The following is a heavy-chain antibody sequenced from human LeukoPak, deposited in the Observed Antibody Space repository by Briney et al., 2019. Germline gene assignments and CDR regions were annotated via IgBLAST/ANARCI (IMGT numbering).Heavy chain of an antibody. CDR2: IRFDASNI. CDR1: GFTISSYG. V-gene: IGHV3-30*02. CDR3: AKEGPFSGPVTDY. D-gene: IGHD5-12*01. J-gene: IGHJ4*02. Sequence: GGSLRLSCAASGFTISSYGMHWVRQAPGKGLEWVAFIRFDASNIQYADSVKGRFTISRDNSKSTLYLQMNSLRAGDTAVYFCAKEGPFSGPVTDYWGQGTLVTVSS.